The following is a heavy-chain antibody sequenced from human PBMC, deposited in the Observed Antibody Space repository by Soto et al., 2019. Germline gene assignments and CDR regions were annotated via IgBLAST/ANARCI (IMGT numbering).Heavy chain of an antibody. J-gene: IGHJ5*02. D-gene: IGHD6-19*01. Sequence: SETLSLTCTGSGGSISIYYWSWIRQPAGKGLEWIGRIYTSGSTNYNPSLKSRVTMSVDTSKNQFSLKLRSVTAADTAVYYCAKGRESSGWYLGWFDPWGQGTQVTVSS. CDR2: IYTSGST. CDR1: GGSISIYY. V-gene: IGHV4-4*07. CDR3: AKGRESSGWYLGWFDP.